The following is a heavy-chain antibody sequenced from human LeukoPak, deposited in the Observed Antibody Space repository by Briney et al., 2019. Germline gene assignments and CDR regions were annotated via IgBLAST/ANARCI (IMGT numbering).Heavy chain of an antibody. CDR2: IRYDGSNK. J-gene: IGHJ6*02. CDR1: GFTFSSYG. Sequence: GGSLRLSCAASGFTFSSYGMHWVRQAPGKGLEWVAFIRYDGSNKYYADSVEGRFTISRDNSKNTLYLQMNSLRAEDTAVYYCAKSITMVRGVITKYYGMDVWGQGTTVTVSS. V-gene: IGHV3-30*02. D-gene: IGHD3-10*01. CDR3: AKSITMVRGVITKYYGMDV.